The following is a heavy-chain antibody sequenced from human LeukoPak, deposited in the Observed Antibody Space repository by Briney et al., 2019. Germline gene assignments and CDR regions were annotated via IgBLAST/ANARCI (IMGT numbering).Heavy chain of an antibody. CDR2: SHYSGST. J-gene: IGHJ4*02. CDR3: ATGGGRGYSYGYYY. D-gene: IGHD5-18*01. CDR1: GGSISSLY. V-gene: IGHV4-59*08. Sequence: PPETLSLTCTVSGGSISSLYWSWIRQPPGKGLEWIGYSHYSGSTGYNPSLKSRVTISVDTSKNQFSLKLSSVTAADTAVYYCATGGGRGYSYGYYYWGQGTLVIVSS.